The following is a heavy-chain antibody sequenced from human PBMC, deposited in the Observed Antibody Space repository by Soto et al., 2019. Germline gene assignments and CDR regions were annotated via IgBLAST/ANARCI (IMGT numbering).Heavy chain of an antibody. CDR2: IRSKANSYAT. D-gene: IGHD1-26*01. V-gene: IGHV3-73*01. CDR1: GFTFSGSA. Sequence: GGSLRLSCAASGFTFSGSAMHWVRQASGKGLEWVGRIRSKANSYATAYAASVKGRFTISRDDSKNTAYLQMNSLKTEDTAVYYCTRNVGGWERLGTYYYYGMDVWGQGTTVTVSS. J-gene: IGHJ6*02. CDR3: TRNVGGWERLGTYYYYGMDV.